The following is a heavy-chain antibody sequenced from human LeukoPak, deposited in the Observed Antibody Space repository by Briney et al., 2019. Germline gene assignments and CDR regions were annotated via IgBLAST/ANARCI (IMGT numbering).Heavy chain of an antibody. V-gene: IGHV4-59*08. Sequence: SETLSLTCTVSGGSISGDHWNWIRQPPGKGLEWIGYIYYSGNTNYNPSLKSRVTISVDTSKNQFSLKLNSVTAADTAVYYCARRNDFDIWGQGTMVTVSS. CDR2: IYYSGNT. J-gene: IGHJ3*02. CDR3: ARRNDFDI. CDR1: GGSISGDH.